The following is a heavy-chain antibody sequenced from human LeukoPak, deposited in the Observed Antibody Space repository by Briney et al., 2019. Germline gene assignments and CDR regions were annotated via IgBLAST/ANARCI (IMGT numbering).Heavy chain of an antibody. D-gene: IGHD3-22*01. CDR3: ACGGYYYFDY. Sequence: SETLSLTCTVSGGSISSSSYYWGWIRQPPGKGLEWIGSIYYSGSTYYNPSLKSRVTISVDTSKNQFSLKLSSVTAADTAVYYCACGGYYYFDYWGQGTLVTVSS. J-gene: IGHJ4*02. CDR2: IYYSGST. CDR1: GGSISSSSYY. V-gene: IGHV4-39*01.